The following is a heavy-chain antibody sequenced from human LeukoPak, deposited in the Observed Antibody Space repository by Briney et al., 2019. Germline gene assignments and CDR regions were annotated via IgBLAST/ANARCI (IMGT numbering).Heavy chain of an antibody. J-gene: IGHJ4*02. CDR1: GGTFSSYA. V-gene: IGHV1-69*13. CDR2: IIPIFGTA. CDR3: ARGTYYDSDFDY. Sequence: SVKVSCKASGGTFSSYAISWVRQAPGQGLEWMGGIIPIFGTASYAQKFQGRVTITADESTSTAYMELSSLRSDDTAVYYCARGTYYDSDFDYWGQGTLVTVSS. D-gene: IGHD3-22*01.